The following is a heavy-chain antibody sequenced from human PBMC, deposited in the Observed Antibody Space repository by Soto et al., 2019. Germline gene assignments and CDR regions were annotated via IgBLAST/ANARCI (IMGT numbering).Heavy chain of an antibody. Sequence: EVQLVESGGDLAQPGGSLRLSCTTSRFTFSNSAMSWVSQAPGKGLEWVSTIKSSDGGAYYGDSVKGRFTISRDNPKNTLYLQMNSLRAEDTAVYYCAKALGSLDPFDIWGQGTMVTVSS. J-gene: IGHJ3*02. D-gene: IGHD3-16*01. CDR2: IKSSDGGA. V-gene: IGHV3-23*04. CDR1: RFTFSNSA. CDR3: AKALGSLDPFDI.